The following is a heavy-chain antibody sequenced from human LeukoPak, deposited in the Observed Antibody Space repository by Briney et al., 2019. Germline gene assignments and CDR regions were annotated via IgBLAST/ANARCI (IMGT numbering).Heavy chain of an antibody. J-gene: IGHJ4*02. CDR2: ISSSSSYI. D-gene: IGHD3-3*01. Sequence: PGGSLRLSCAASGFTFSSYSMNWVRQAPGKGLEWVSSISSSSSYIYYADSVKGRFTISRDNAKNSLYLQMNSLRAEDTAVYYCARDRREWTAQPYYFDYWGQGTLVTVSS. CDR3: ARDRREWTAQPYYFDY. V-gene: IGHV3-21*01. CDR1: GFTFSSYS.